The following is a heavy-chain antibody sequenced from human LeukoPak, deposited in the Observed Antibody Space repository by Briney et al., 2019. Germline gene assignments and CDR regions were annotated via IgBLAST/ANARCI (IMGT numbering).Heavy chain of an antibody. V-gene: IGHV3-23*01. Sequence: GGSLRLSFAASGFTFSSYAMSWVRKAPGKGLGWVSAISGSGGSTYYADSVKGRFTISRDNSKNTLYLQMNSLRAEDTAVYYCAKGLQSRLGYCSSTSCYGFDYWGQGTLVTVSS. J-gene: IGHJ4*02. CDR3: AKGLQSRLGYCSSTSCYGFDY. CDR1: GFTFSSYA. D-gene: IGHD2-2*01. CDR2: ISGSGGST.